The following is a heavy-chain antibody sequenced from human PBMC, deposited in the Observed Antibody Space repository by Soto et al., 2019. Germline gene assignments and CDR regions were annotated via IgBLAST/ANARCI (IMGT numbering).Heavy chain of an antibody. J-gene: IGHJ6*02. D-gene: IGHD2-2*01. CDR1: GFTFSSYA. CDR2: ISYDGSIK. Sequence: PGGSLRLSCAASGFTFSSYAMHWVRQAPGKGLEWVAVISYDGSIKYYADSVKGRFTISRDNSKNTLYLQMNSLRAEDTAVYYSARAVVPDAPTLYYGMDVWGQGTTVTVSS. V-gene: IGHV3-30-3*01. CDR3: ARAVVPDAPTLYYGMDV.